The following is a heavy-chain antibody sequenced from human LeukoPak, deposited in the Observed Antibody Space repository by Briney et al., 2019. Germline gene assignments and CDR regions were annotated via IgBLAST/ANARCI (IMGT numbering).Heavy chain of an antibody. J-gene: IGHJ6*03. CDR3: ARSPYYYYYMDV. CDR1: GFTFSSYE. Sequence: GGSLRLSCAASGFTFSSYEMNWVRQAPGKGLEWVSYISSSGSTIYYADSVKGRFTISRDNAKNSLYVQMNSLRADDTAVYYCARSPYYYYYMDVWGTGTTVITSS. CDR2: ISSSGSTI. V-gene: IGHV3-48*03.